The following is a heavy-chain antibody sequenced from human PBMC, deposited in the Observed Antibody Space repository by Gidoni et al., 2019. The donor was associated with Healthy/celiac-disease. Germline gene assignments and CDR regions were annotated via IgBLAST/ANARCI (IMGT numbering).Heavy chain of an antibody. V-gene: IGHV4-34*01. CDR2: INHSGST. Sequence: QVQLQQWGAGLLKPSETLSLTCAVYGGSFSGYYWCWIRQPPGKGLEWIGEINHSGSTNYNPSLKSRVTISVDTSKNQFSLKLSSVTAADTAVYYCARHRNSGAFDYWGQGTLVTVSS. CDR3: ARHRNSGAFDY. J-gene: IGHJ4*02. D-gene: IGHD6-25*01. CDR1: GGSFSGYY.